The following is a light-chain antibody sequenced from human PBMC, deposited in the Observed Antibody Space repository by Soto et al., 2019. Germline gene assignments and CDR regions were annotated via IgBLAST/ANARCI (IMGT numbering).Light chain of an antibody. CDR3: SSYTSSRGFV. CDR1: SSDVGGYNY. Sequence: QSALTQPASVSGSPGQSITISCTGTSSDVGGYNYVSWYQQHPGKAPKLMIYDVSNRPSGVSNRFSGSKSGNTASLTISVLQAEDEADYYCSSYTSSRGFVFGTGTKLTVL. J-gene: IGLJ1*01. CDR2: DVS. V-gene: IGLV2-14*01.